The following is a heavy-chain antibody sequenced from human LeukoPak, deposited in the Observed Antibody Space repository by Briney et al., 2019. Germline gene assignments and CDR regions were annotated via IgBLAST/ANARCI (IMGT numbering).Heavy chain of an antibody. D-gene: IGHD3-22*01. CDR3: ARVAYYYDSAGLYLNYFYGMDV. CDR2: MNPSSGNT. J-gene: IGHJ6*02. V-gene: IGHV1-8*01. CDR1: GYTFTSYD. Sequence: ASVKASCKASGYTFTSYDISWVRQATGQGLEWLGWMNPSSGNTGYAQKFQGRVTMTRDTSISTAYMELSSLRSEDTAVYYCARVAYYYDSAGLYLNYFYGMDVWGQGTTVTVSS.